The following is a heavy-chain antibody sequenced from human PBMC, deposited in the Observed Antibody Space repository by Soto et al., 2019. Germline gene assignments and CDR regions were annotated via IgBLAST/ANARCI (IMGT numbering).Heavy chain of an antibody. V-gene: IGHV3-30*03. J-gene: IGHJ4*02. D-gene: IGHD1-26*01. CDR1: GFTFSSYG. CDR3: ASSQRGWELLLDY. CDR2: ISYDGSNK. Sequence: QVQLVESGGGVVQPGRSLRLSCAASGFTFSSYGMHWVRQAPGKGLEWVAVISYDGSNKYYADSVKGRFTISRDNSKNTLYLQMNSLRAEDTAVYYCASSQRGWELLLDYWGQGTLVTVSS.